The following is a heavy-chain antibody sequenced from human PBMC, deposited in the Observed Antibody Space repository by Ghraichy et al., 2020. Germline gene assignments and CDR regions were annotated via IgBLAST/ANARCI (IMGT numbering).Heavy chain of an antibody. CDR2: IAGSGGST. Sequence: GGSLRLSCAASGFTFSNYAMSWVRQAPGKGLEWVSGIAGSGGSTYYAGSFKGRFTISRDNSKNSLYLQINSLRAADTAVYFCAKVPEEHPRYYYGSGSYYDAPGPLIDFWGQGTLVTVSS. CDR1: GFTFSNYA. D-gene: IGHD3-10*01. V-gene: IGHV3-23*01. J-gene: IGHJ4*02. CDR3: AKVPEEHPRYYYGSGSYYDAPGPLIDF.